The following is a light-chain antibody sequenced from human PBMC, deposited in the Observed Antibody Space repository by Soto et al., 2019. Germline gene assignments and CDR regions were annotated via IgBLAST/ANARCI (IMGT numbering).Light chain of an antibody. CDR1: SSDVGGYNY. V-gene: IGLV2-8*01. CDR2: EVS. J-gene: IGLJ1*01. Sequence: QPALTQPPSASGSPGQSVTISCTGTSSDVGGYNYVSWYQQHPGKAPKLMIYEVSKRPSGVPDRFSGSKSGNTASLTVSGLQAEDEADYYCSSYAGSNNLYVFGTGTKVTV. CDR3: SSYAGSNNLYV.